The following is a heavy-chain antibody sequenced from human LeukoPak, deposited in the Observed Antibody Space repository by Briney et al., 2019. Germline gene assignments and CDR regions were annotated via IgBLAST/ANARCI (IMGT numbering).Heavy chain of an antibody. J-gene: IGHJ4*02. V-gene: IGHV3-53*01. CDR2: IYSGGNT. CDR1: GFTVSSNS. CDR3: ARRAGEYSHPYDY. D-gene: IGHD2-15*01. Sequence: GESLRLSCTVSGFTVSSNSWSWVGQAPGKGLEWVSFIYSGGNTHSSDSVKGRFTISRDNSKNTLYLQMNSLRAEDTAIYYCARRAGEYSHPYDYWGQGTLVTVSS.